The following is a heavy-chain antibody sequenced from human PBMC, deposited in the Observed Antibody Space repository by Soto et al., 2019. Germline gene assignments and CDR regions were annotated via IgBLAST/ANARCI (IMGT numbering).Heavy chain of an antibody. J-gene: IGHJ5*02. CDR3: ARGIITMVRGVIDWFDP. D-gene: IGHD3-10*01. CDR2: IYYSGST. Sequence: SETLSLTCTVSGGSVSSGSYYWSWIRQPPGKGLEWIGYIYYSGSTNYNPSLKSRVTIAVDTSKNQFSLKLSSVTAADTAVYYCARGIITMVRGVIDWFDPWGQGTLVTVSS. V-gene: IGHV4-61*01. CDR1: GGSVSSGSYY.